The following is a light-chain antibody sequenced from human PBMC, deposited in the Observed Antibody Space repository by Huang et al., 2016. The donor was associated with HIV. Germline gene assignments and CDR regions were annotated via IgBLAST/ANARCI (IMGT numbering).Light chain of an antibody. CDR2: DAS. J-gene: IGKJ1*01. V-gene: IGKV3-15*01. CDR3: QQYNNWPPWT. Sequence: EVVMTQSPATLSVSPGEGATLSCRASQSVSSNLAWYQQQPGQAPRLLIYDASTRATGIPARFRGIGSGTQFTLTISSLQSEDFAVYYCQQYNNWPPWTFGQGTKVEIK. CDR1: QSVSSN.